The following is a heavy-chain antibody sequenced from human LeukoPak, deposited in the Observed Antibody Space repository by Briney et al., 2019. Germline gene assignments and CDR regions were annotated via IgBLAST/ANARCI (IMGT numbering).Heavy chain of an antibody. V-gene: IGHV4-61*02. CDR2: MYTSGST. CDR1: GGLISSGSYY. D-gene: IGHD2-2*01. Sequence: PSETLSLTCTVSGGLISSGSYYWSWIRQPAGKGLEWIGRMYTSGSTNYNPSLKSRVTISVDTSKNQFSLKLSSVTAADTAVYYCARDRENIVPVPGAKRKTWYFDYWGQGTLVTVSS. CDR3: ARDRENIVPVPGAKRKTWYFDY. J-gene: IGHJ4*02.